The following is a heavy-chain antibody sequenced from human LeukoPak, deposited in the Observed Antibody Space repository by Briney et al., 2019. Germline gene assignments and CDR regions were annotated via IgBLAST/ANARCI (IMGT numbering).Heavy chain of an antibody. CDR2: IYSSGST. D-gene: IGHD3-22*01. CDR1: GGSINSYY. J-gene: IGHJ4*02. Sequence: PSETLSLTCSVSGGSINSYYWTWIRQPPGKGLEWIGYIYSSGSTKYNPSLKSRVTITIDTSKNQSSLKLSSVTAADTAVYYCARGRANYDSTGYYYWGQGILVTVSS. CDR3: ARGRANYDSTGYYY. V-gene: IGHV4-59*01.